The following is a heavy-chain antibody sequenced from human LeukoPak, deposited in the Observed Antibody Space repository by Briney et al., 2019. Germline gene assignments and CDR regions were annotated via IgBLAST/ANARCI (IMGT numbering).Heavy chain of an antibody. CDR1: GFTFSSYW. CDR2: INSDGSST. V-gene: IGHV3-74*01. D-gene: IGHD6-19*01. CDR3: AVAVAGYFDY. Sequence: GGSLRLSCAASGFTFSSYWMHWVRQAPGKGLVWVSRINSDGSSTTYADSVKGRFTISRDNAKNTLYLQMNNLRVEDTAVYYCAVAVAGYFDYWGQGTLVTVSS. J-gene: IGHJ4*02.